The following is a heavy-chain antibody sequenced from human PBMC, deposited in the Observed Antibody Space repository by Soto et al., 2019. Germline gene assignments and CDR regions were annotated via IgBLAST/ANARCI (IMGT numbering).Heavy chain of an antibody. Sequence: TGGSLRLSCAASGFTFSSYWMSWVRQAPGKGLEWVANIKQDGSEKYYVDSVKGRFTISRDNAKNSLYLQMNSLRAEDTAVYYCARARRYSGSYYAEYYFDYWGQGTLVTVSS. CDR1: GFTFSSYW. D-gene: IGHD1-26*01. CDR2: IKQDGSEK. CDR3: ARARRYSGSYYAEYYFDY. J-gene: IGHJ4*02. V-gene: IGHV3-7*03.